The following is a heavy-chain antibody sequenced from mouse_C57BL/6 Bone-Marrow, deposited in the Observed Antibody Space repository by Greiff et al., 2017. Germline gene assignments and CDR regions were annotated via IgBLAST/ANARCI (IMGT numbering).Heavy chain of an antibody. J-gene: IGHJ3*02. CDR1: GFTFNDYY. CDR3: TTSLIM. D-gene: IGHD2-4*01. V-gene: IGHV14-4*01. Sequence: EVQLQQSGAELVRPGASVKLSCTASGFTFNDYYMHWVKQRPEQGLEWIGWIDPENGDTEYASKFQGKATITADTSSNTAYLQLSSLTSEDTAVYYCTTSLIMWGQGTLVTVSA. CDR2: IDPENGDT.